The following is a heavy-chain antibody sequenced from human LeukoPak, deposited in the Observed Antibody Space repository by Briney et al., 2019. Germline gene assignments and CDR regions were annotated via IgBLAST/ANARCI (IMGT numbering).Heavy chain of an antibody. Sequence: GSSVKVSCKASGGTFSSYAISWVLQAPGQGLEWMGGIIPIFGTANYAQKFQGRVTITADESTSTAYMELSSLRSEDTAVYYCARVPTVVGNHYFDYWGQGTLVTVSS. CDR3: ARVPTVVGNHYFDY. J-gene: IGHJ4*02. CDR2: IIPIFGTA. V-gene: IGHV1-69*01. D-gene: IGHD4-23*01. CDR1: GGTFSSYA.